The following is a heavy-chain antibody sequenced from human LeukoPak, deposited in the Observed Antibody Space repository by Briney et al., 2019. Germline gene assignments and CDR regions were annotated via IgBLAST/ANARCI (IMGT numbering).Heavy chain of an antibody. V-gene: IGHV1-24*01. CDR2: FESEDGET. D-gene: IGHD2-8*01. Sequence: ASVKVSCKVSGYTLSELSMHWVRQVPGKGLEWMGGFESEDGETIYAQKFQGRVTISADTSTDTAYLALSSLKTEDTAMYYCAIVSGLYETGPNWFDPWGQGTLVTVSS. CDR3: AIVSGLYETGPNWFDP. J-gene: IGHJ5*02. CDR1: GYTLSELS.